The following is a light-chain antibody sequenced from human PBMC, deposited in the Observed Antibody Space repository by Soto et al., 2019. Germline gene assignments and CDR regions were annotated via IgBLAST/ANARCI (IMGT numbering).Light chain of an antibody. J-gene: IGLJ1*01. Sequence: QSALTQPPSVSGAPGQRVTISCTGSSSNIGAGYDVHWYQQLPGTAPKLLIYGNSNRPSGVPDRFSGSKSGTSASLAITGLQAEEEADYYCQSYDSSLSGYYVFGTGTKVTVL. CDR1: SSNIGAGYD. CDR3: QSYDSSLSGYYV. V-gene: IGLV1-40*01. CDR2: GNS.